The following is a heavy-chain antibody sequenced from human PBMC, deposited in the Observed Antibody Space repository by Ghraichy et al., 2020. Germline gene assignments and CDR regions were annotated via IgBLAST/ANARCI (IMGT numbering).Heavy chain of an antibody. CDR3: ARSGTPSYYYYGMDV. V-gene: IGHV3-11*06. D-gene: IGHD2-15*01. CDR2: ISSTSSYT. CDR1: GFTFSDYY. J-gene: IGHJ6*02. Sequence: GGSLRLSCAASGFTFSDYYMNWIRQAPGKGLEWVSYISSTSSYTDYADSVKGRFTISRDNAKNSLYLQMSSLRAEDTAVYYCARSGTPSYYYYGMDVWGQGTTVTVSS.